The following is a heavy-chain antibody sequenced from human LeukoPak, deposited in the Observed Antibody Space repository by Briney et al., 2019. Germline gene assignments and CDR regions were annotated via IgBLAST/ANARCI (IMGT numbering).Heavy chain of an antibody. Sequence: GGSLRLSCAASGFTFSSYSMNWVRQAPGKGLEWVSYISSSSSTIYYADSVKGRFTISRDNAKNSLYLQMNSLRAEDTAVYYCARGAPAPDTNYYYYYYMDVWGKGTTVTVSS. J-gene: IGHJ6*03. D-gene: IGHD6-13*01. CDR3: ARGAPAPDTNYYYYYYMDV. CDR2: ISSSSSTI. CDR1: GFTFSSYS. V-gene: IGHV3-48*04.